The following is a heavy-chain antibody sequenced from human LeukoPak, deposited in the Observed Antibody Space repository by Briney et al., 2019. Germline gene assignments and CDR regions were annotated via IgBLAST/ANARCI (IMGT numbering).Heavy chain of an antibody. CDR2: ISGSGGST. CDR3: AKDKSYYYDSSGYSDY. J-gene: IGHJ4*02. V-gene: IGHV3-23*01. D-gene: IGHD3-22*01. Sequence: GGSLRLSCAASGFTFSSYGMSWVRQAPGKGLEWVSAISGSGGSTYYADSVKGRFTISRDNSKNTLYLQMNSLRAEDTAVYYCAKDKSYYYDSSGYSDYWGQGTLVTVSS. CDR1: GFTFSSYG.